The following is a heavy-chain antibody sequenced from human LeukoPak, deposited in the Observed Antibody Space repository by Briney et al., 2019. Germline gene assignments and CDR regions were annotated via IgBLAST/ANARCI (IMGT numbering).Heavy chain of an antibody. J-gene: IGHJ4*02. D-gene: IGHD6-6*01. CDR2: IYTSGGT. V-gene: IGHV4-4*09. CDR3: ARLTRLSTSPDRYYLDY. Sequence: PSETLSLTCTVAGDSISSYYWSWIRQPPGKGLEWIGYIYTSGGTNYIPSPKGRVTISIDTSKNQFSLKLSSVTAADSGVYYCARLTRLSTSPDRYYLDYWGQGTLVTVSS. CDR1: GDSISSYY.